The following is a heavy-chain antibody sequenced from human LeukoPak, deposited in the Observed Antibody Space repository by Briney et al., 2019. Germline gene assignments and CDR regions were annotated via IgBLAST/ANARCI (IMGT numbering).Heavy chain of an antibody. CDR1: GFTFSRHW. D-gene: IGHD6-19*01. Sequence: GGSLRLSCAGSGFTFSRHWMSWVRQAPGKGLEWVSLIYSGGSTYYADSVKGRFTISRDNSKNTLYLQMNSLRAEDTAVYYCARLTIAVAGTPWFDPWGQGTLVTVSS. J-gene: IGHJ5*02. V-gene: IGHV3-53*01. CDR3: ARLTIAVAGTPWFDP. CDR2: IYSGGST.